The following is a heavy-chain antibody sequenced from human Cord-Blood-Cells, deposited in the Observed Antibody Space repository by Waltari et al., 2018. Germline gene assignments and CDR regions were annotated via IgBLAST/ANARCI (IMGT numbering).Heavy chain of an antibody. J-gene: IGHJ4*02. Sequence: QVQLQQWGAGLLKPSETLSLPCAVYGGPFSGYSWSRIGQPPGKGLEWIGEINHSGSTNYNPSLKRRVTISVDTSKNQFSLKLSSVTTADTAVYYCARVFGVVITFFDYWGQGTLVTVSS. D-gene: IGHD3-3*01. CDR3: ARVFGVVITFFDY. CDR1: GGPFSGYS. V-gene: IGHV4-34*01. CDR2: INHSGST.